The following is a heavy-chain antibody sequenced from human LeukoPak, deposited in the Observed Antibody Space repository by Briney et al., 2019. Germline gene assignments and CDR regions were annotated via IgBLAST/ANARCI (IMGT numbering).Heavy chain of an antibody. Sequence: GGSLRLSCAASGFTFSNYWMHWIRQVPGKGLVWVSHIKTDGSATNYADSVKGRFTISRDNARNTLYLQMNSLRAEDTAVYYCARDLTDDFWGGYHFDYWGQGTLATVSS. V-gene: IGHV3-74*01. CDR1: GFTFSNYW. D-gene: IGHD3-3*01. CDR2: IKTDGSAT. J-gene: IGHJ4*02. CDR3: ARDLTDDFWGGYHFDY.